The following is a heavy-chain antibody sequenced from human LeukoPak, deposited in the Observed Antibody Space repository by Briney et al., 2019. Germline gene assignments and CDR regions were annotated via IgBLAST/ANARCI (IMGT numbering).Heavy chain of an antibody. V-gene: IGHV3-48*03. CDR2: ISGSATTV. J-gene: IGHJ5*02. Sequence: GGSLRLSCAASGFTFSTYEMNWVRQAPGKGLEWVSYISGSATTVYYADSVKGRFTISRDNAKNSLYLQMNSLRAEDTAMYYCARDGWFGDYNWFDPWGQGTLVTVSS. CDR1: GFTFSTYE. D-gene: IGHD3-10*01. CDR3: ARDGWFGDYNWFDP.